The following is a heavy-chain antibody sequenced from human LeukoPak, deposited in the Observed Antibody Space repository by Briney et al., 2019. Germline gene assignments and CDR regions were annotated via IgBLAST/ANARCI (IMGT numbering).Heavy chain of an antibody. Sequence: PSETLSLTCTVSGYSISSGYYWGWIRQPPGKGLEWIGSIYHSGSTYYNPSLKSRVTISVDTSKNQFSLKLSSVTAADTAVYYCASDHLYCSGGSCYFGWFDPWGQGTLVTVSS. V-gene: IGHV4-38-2*02. CDR2: IYHSGST. J-gene: IGHJ5*02. D-gene: IGHD2-15*01. CDR1: GYSISSGYY. CDR3: ASDHLYCSGGSCYFGWFDP.